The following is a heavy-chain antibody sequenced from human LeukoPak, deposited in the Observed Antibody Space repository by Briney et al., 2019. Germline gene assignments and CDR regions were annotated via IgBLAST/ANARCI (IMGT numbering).Heavy chain of an antibody. CDR1: VFTFSSYW. CDR2: IKQDGSEK. CDR3: ARDTDHDAFDI. V-gene: IGHV3-7*01. Sequence: QTGGSLRLSCAASVFTFSSYWMSWVSQAPGKGLEWVANIKQDGSEKYYVDSVKGRFTISRDNAKNSLYLQMNSLRAEDTAVYYCARDTDHDAFDIWGQGTMVTVSS. D-gene: IGHD4-11*01. J-gene: IGHJ3*02.